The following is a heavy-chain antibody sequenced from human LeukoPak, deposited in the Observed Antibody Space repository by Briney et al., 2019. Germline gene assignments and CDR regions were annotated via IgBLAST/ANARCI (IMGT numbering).Heavy chain of an antibody. Sequence: SETLSLTCTVSGGSISSSSYYWGWIRQPPGKGLEWIGSIYYSGSTYYNPSIKSRVTISVDTSKNQFSLKLSSVTAADTAVYYCARLGIPGYSSGWTNLDYWGQGTLVSVSS. V-gene: IGHV4-39*01. D-gene: IGHD6-19*01. CDR3: ARLGIPGYSSGWTNLDY. CDR2: IYYSGST. CDR1: GGSISSSSYY. J-gene: IGHJ4*02.